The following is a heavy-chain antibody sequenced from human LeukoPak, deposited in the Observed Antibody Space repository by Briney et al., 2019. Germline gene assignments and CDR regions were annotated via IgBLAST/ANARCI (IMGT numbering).Heavy chain of an antibody. CDR2: IYYSGST. CDR1: DGSISSYH. CDR3: ARHRSGSSWWDAFDI. J-gene: IGHJ3*02. D-gene: IGHD6-13*01. V-gene: IGHV4-59*08. Sequence: TSETLSLTCTVSDGSISSYHRSWIRQPPGKGLEWIGYIYYSGSTNYNPSLQSRVAISVDTSNNQFSLKLSSVTAADTAVYYCARHRSGSSWWDAFDIWGQGTMVTVSS.